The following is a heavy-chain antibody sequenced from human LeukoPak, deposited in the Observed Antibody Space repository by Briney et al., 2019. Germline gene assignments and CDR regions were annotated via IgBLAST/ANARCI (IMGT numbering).Heavy chain of an antibody. J-gene: IGHJ4*02. Sequence: PSETLSLTCTVSGGSISPFFWSWIRQPPGKGLEWIGSISYSGNTNYNPSLKSRVTISVDTSKNQFSLNLSSVTAADTAVYYCARWNEGFDNWGQGTLVTVS. CDR1: GGSISPFF. CDR3: ARWNEGFDN. V-gene: IGHV4-59*01. CDR2: ISYSGNT. D-gene: IGHD1-1*01.